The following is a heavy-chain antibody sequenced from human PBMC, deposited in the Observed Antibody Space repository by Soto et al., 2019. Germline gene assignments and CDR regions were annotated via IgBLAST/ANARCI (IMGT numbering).Heavy chain of an antibody. CDR3: AREPATAKPEGVDF. V-gene: IGHV1-2*02. D-gene: IGHD1-1*01. Sequence: ASVEVSCRASGYTFSDYYIHWVRQAPGQGLEWMGWINPNSGGTKYAPKFQGGVTMTRDTSITTAYMELSRLRSGDTAVYYCAREPATAKPEGVDFWGQGTLVTVSS. CDR2: INPNSGGT. J-gene: IGHJ4*02. CDR1: GYTFSDYY.